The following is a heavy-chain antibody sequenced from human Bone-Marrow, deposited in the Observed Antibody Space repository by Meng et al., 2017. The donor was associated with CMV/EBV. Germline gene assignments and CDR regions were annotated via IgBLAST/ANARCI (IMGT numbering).Heavy chain of an antibody. CDR3: ARLEDGSGWFDP. CDR1: GYTFTGYY. D-gene: IGHD3-10*01. CDR2: INPNSGGT. V-gene: IGHV1-2*02. J-gene: IGHJ5*02. Sequence: ASVKVSCKASGYTFTGYYMHWVRQARGQGLEWMGWINPNSGGTNYAQKFQGRVTMTRDTSISTAYMELSRLRSDDTAVYYCARLEDGSGWFDPWGQGTLVTVSS.